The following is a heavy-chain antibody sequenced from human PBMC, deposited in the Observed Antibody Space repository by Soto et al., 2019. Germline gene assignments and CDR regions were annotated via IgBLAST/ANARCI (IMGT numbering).Heavy chain of an antibody. CDR3: ARDRSDFWSGYYTRTYYYGMDV. D-gene: IGHD3-3*01. Sequence: PSETLSLTCTVSGGSMISYYWSWIRQPPGRGLEWIGFIYYAGSTKYNPSLNSRVTISVDTSKNQFSLKLSSVTAADTAVYYCARDRSDFWSGYYTRTYYYGMDVWGQGTTVTVSS. J-gene: IGHJ6*02. CDR2: IYYAGST. CDR1: GGSMISYY. V-gene: IGHV4-59*01.